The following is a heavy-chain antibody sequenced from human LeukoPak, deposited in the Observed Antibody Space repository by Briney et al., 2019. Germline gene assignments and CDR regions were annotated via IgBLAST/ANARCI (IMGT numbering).Heavy chain of an antibody. V-gene: IGHV3-11*06. CDR3: ARLGWATAPLDY. CDR2: ISSSSSYT. Sequence: GGSLRLSCAASGFTFSDYYMSWIRQAPGKGLERVSYISSSSSYTNYADSVKGRFTISRDNAKNSLYLQMNSLRAEDTAVYYCARLGWATAPLDYWGQGTLVTVSS. J-gene: IGHJ4*02. CDR1: GFTFSDYY. D-gene: IGHD5-12*01.